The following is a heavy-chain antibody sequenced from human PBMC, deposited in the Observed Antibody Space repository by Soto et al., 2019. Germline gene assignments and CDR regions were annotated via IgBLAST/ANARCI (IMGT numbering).Heavy chain of an antibody. CDR3: ARDPPPEYSSSSHYRDV. V-gene: IGHV4-31*03. CDR2: IYYSGST. D-gene: IGHD6-6*01. J-gene: IGHJ6*03. CDR1: GGSISSGGYY. Sequence: QVQLQESGPGLVKPSQTLSLTCTVSGGSISSGGYYWRWIRQHPGKGLECIGYIYYSGSTYYNPSLKSRVTISVDTSKNQFALKLSSVTAADTAVYYCARDPPPEYSSSSHYRDVWGKGTTVTVSS.